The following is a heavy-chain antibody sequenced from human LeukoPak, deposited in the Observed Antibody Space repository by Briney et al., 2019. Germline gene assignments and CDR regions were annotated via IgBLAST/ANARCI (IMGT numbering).Heavy chain of an antibody. V-gene: IGHV4-30-4*08. D-gene: IGHD3-10*01. CDR2: IYYSGST. Sequence: SETLSLTCTVSGGSISSSGYYWGWIRQPPGKGLEWIGYIYYSGSTYYNPSLKSRVTISVDTSKNQFSLKLSSVTAADTAVYYCARDQEVRGVIPDDGFDPWGQGTLVTVSS. J-gene: IGHJ5*02. CDR3: ARDQEVRGVIPDDGFDP. CDR1: GGSISSSGYY.